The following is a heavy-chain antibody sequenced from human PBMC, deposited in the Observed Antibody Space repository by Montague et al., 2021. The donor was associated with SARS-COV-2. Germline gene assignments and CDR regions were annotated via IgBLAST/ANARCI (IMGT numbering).Heavy chain of an antibody. V-gene: IGHV4-39*01. CDR1: GGSISSSSNY. CDR3: ARLGWVGELSSEHWFDP. D-gene: IGHD3-10*01. CDR2: IYYSGST. J-gene: IGHJ5*02. Sequence: SETLSLTCTVSGGSISSSSNYWGWIRQPPGKGLEWIGSIYYSGSTYYNSSLKSRVTISVDTSKNQFSLKLNSVTAADTAVYYCARLGWVGELSSEHWFDPWGQGTLVTVSS.